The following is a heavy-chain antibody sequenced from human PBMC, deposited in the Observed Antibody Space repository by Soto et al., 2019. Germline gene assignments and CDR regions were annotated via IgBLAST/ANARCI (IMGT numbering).Heavy chain of an antibody. CDR2: IYYSGST. D-gene: IGHD6-19*01. Sequence: SETLSLTCTVSGGSISSGGYYWSWIRQHPGKGLEWIGYIYYSGSTYYNPSLKSRVTISVDTSKNQFSLKLSSVTAADTAVYYCARDRKGSGWRHFDYWGQGTLVTVSS. J-gene: IGHJ4*02. V-gene: IGHV4-31*03. CDR3: ARDRKGSGWRHFDY. CDR1: GGSISSGGYY.